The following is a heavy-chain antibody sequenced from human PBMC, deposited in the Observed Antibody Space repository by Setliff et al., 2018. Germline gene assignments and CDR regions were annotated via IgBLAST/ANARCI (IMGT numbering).Heavy chain of an antibody. Sequence: GGSLRLSCAASGFTFSSYAMSWVRQAPGKVLGWVSYISSSSSTIYYADSVKGRFTISRDNAKNSLYLQMNRLRAEDTAVYYCARDHAYGSRFYYYYYGMDVWGQGTTVTVSS. CDR3: ARDHAYGSRFYYYYYGMDV. D-gene: IGHD3-10*01. CDR1: GFTFSSYA. V-gene: IGHV3-48*04. J-gene: IGHJ6*02. CDR2: ISSSSSTI.